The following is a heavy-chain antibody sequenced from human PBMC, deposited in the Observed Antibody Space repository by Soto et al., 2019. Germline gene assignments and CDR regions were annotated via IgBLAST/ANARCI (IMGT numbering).Heavy chain of an antibody. CDR2: IYYSAST. CDR3: ARGDSSGYYSDY. V-gene: IGHV4-59*01. CDR1: GGSISSYY. D-gene: IGHD3-22*01. J-gene: IGHJ4*02. Sequence: PSETLALTCTVSGGSISSYYWSWIRQPPGKGLEWIGYIYYSASTNYNPSLKSRVTISVDTSKNQFSLKLSSVTAADTAVYYCARGDSSGYYSDYWGQGTLVTVAS.